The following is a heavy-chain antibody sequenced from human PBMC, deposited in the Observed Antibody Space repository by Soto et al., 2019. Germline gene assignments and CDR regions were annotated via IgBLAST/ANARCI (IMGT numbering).Heavy chain of an antibody. CDR1: GFTFSSYA. CDR2: ISGSGGST. CDR3: AKIQSYSYGSGSYYNTRDY. J-gene: IGHJ4*02. D-gene: IGHD3-10*01. V-gene: IGHV3-23*01. Sequence: GGSLRLSCAASGFTFSSYAMSWVRQASGKGLEWVSAISGSGGSTYYADSVKGRFTISRDNSKNTLYLQMNSLRAEDTAVYYCAKIQSYSYGSGSYYNTRDYWGQGT.